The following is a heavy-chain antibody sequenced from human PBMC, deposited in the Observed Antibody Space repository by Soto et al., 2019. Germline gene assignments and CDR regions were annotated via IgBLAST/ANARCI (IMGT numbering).Heavy chain of an antibody. CDR2: IIPISGTA. V-gene: IGHV1-69*14. Sequence: QVQLVQSGAEVKKPGSSVKVSCKASGGTFSSYAISWVRQAPGQGLEWMGGIIPISGTANYAQKFQGRVTITADKSTSTDYMELSSLRSEDTAVYYFTRTLQWLVRGGFPVNWFDPWGQGTLVTVSS. CDR1: GGTFSSYA. CDR3: TRTLQWLVRGGFPVNWFDP. J-gene: IGHJ5*02. D-gene: IGHD6-19*01.